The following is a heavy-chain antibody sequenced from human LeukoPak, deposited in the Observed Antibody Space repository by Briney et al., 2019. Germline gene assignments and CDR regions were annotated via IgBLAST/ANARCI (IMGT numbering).Heavy chain of an antibody. Sequence: GGSLRLSCAASGFIFSSYALTWVRQAPGKGLEWVSYISTSNSIYYADSVKGRFTVSRDNAKNSLYLQMNSLGDDDTAVYYCAKEGRSLQTYWGQGTLVTVSS. J-gene: IGHJ4*02. D-gene: IGHD5-24*01. CDR1: GFIFSSYA. V-gene: IGHV3-48*02. CDR3: AKEGRSLQTY. CDR2: ISTSNSI.